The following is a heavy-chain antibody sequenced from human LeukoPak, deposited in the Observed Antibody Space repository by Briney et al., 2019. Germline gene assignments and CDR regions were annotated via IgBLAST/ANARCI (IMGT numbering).Heavy chain of an antibody. J-gene: IGHJ6*02. D-gene: IGHD3-10*01. CDR3: AKALYGSDMDV. CDR2: ISWNSGSI. Sequence: GGSLRLSCAASGFTFHDYAMHWVRQAPGKGLEWVSGISWNSGSIGYADSVKGRFTISRDNAKNSLYLQMNSLRAEDAALYYCAKALYGSDMDVWGQGTTVTVSS. V-gene: IGHV3-9*01. CDR1: GFTFHDYA.